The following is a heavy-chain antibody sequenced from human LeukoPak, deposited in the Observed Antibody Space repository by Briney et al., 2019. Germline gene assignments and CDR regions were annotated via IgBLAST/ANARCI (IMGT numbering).Heavy chain of an antibody. CDR1: GLTFSSYG. Sequence: GGSLRLSCAASGLTFSSYGMHWVRQAPGTGLEWVAFIRYDGSNKYYADSVKGRFTISRDNSKNTLYLQMNSLRAEDTAVYYCARGYHYYMDVWGKGTTVTVSS. V-gene: IGHV3-30*02. J-gene: IGHJ6*03. CDR2: IRYDGSNK. CDR3: ARGYHYYMDV.